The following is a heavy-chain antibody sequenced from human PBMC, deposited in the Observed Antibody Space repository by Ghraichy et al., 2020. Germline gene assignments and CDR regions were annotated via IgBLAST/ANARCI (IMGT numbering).Heavy chain of an antibody. Sequence: SETLSLTCTVSNGSISRSSYFWGWIRQPPGKGLEWIGSIYHSGSTYHNPSLKSRVTISVDTSKNQLSLKLTSVTATDTAVYYCARQSPLWRYSFDYWGQGALVTVSS. CDR1: NGSISRSSYF. V-gene: IGHV4-39*01. CDR2: IYHSGST. D-gene: IGHD4/OR15-4a*01. CDR3: ARQSPLWRYSFDY. J-gene: IGHJ4*02.